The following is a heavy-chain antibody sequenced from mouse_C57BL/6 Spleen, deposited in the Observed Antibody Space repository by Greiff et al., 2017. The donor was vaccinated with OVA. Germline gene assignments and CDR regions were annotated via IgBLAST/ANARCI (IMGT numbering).Heavy chain of an antibody. CDR3: ARSSLTGTWDY. J-gene: IGHJ2*01. CDR1: GFTFTDYY. CDR2: IRNKANGYTT. Sequence: VQGVESGGGLVQPGGSLSLSCAASGFTFTDYYMSWVRQPPGKALEWLGFIRNKANGYTTEYSASVKGRFTISRDNSQSILYLQMNALRAEDSATYYCARSSLTGTWDYWGQGTTLTVSS. V-gene: IGHV7-3*01. D-gene: IGHD4-1*01.